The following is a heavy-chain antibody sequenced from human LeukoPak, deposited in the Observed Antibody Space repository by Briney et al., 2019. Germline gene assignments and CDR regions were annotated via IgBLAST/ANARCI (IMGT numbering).Heavy chain of an antibody. CDR3: AHGHVFGYCSGGSCYPNFDY. V-gene: IGHV2-5*02. J-gene: IGHJ4*02. D-gene: IGHD2-15*01. CDR2: IYWDDDK. CDR1: GFSLSTSGVG. Sequence: SGPTLVKPTQTLTLTCTFSGFSLSTSGVGVGWIRQPPGKALEWLALIYWDDDKRYSPSLKSRLTITKDTSKNQEVLSMTNMDPVDTATYYCAHGHVFGYCSGGSCYPNFDYWGQGTLVTVSS.